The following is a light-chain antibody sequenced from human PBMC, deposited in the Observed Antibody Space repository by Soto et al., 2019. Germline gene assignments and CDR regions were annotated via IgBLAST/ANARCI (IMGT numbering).Light chain of an antibody. CDR2: GAS. J-gene: IGKJ4*01. CDR1: QSVSSSSY. CDR3: QQYCSSLT. V-gene: IGKV3-20*01. Sequence: EIVLTQSPGTLSLSPGERATLSCRASQSVSSSSYLAWYQQKPGQAPRLLIYGASSRATGIPDRFSGSGSGTDFTLTISRLEPEDFAVEYWQQYCSSLTFGGGTKVEIK.